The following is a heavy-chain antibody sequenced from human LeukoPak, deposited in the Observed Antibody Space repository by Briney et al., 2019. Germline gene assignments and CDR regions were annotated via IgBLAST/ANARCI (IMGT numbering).Heavy chain of an antibody. D-gene: IGHD1-26*01. Sequence: ASVKVSCKASGYTFTGYFMYWVRQAPGQGLEWMGWINPNSGGTNYAQKFQGRVTMTRDASISTAYMDLSRLISDDTAVYYCAREYRGSYSPLDYWGQGTLVTVSS. V-gene: IGHV1-2*02. CDR3: AREYRGSYSPLDY. CDR2: INPNSGGT. J-gene: IGHJ4*02. CDR1: GYTFTGYF.